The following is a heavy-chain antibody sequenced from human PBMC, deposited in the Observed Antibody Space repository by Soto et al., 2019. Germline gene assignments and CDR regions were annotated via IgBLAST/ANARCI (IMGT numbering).Heavy chain of an antibody. D-gene: IGHD2-15*01. V-gene: IGHV5-51*03. CDR1: GYSFNSYW. CDR2: IYPGDSDT. J-gene: IGHJ3*02. Sequence: EVQLVQSGAEVKKPGESLKISCKGSGYSFNSYWIGWVRQMPGKGLEWMGIIYPGDSDTRYSPSFQGQVTISADKSISTAYLQWSSLTASDTAMYYCAIRQGYCSGGSCSGGGAFDIWGQGTMVTVSS. CDR3: AIRQGYCSGGSCSGGGAFDI.